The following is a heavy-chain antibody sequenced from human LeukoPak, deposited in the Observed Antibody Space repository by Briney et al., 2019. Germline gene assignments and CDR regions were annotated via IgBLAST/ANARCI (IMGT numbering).Heavy chain of an antibody. D-gene: IGHD1-26*01. CDR3: AKAGWSGSYYYFDY. V-gene: IGHV3-23*01. CDR2: ISGSGGST. Sequence: GGSLRLSCAASGFTFSSYAMSWVRQAPGKGLEWVSVISGSGGSTYYADSVKGRFTISRGNSKNTLYLQMNSLRAEDTAVYYCAKAGWSGSYYYFDYWGQGTLVTVPS. CDR1: GFTFSSYA. J-gene: IGHJ4*02.